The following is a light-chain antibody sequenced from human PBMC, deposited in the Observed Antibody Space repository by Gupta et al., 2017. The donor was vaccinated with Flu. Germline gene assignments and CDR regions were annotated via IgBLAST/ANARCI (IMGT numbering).Light chain of an antibody. CDR3: MQGAHRPWA. J-gene: IGKJ1*01. CDR1: EGVRYSDGNNL. Sequence: VTRGKAVAISCRISEGVRYSDGNNLVQWFQQRGGQSQRRIIDEVYYQESGVPERVRGSAAGNDSILKSSRVEAEDVGFYCGMQGAHRPWAFGQGTTVEIK. V-gene: IGKV2-30*01. CDR2: EVY.